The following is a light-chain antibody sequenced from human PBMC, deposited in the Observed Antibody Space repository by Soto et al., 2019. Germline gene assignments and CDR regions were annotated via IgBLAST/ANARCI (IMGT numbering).Light chain of an antibody. CDR2: LNSDGSH. CDR3: QTWGTGIVV. Sequence: QLVLTQSPSASASLGASVKLTCTLSSGHSSYAIAWHQQQPEKGPRYLMKLNSDGSHSKGDGIPDRFSGSSSGAERYLTISILQSEDEADYYCQTWGTGIVVFGGGTKVTFL. CDR1: SGHSSYA. J-gene: IGLJ2*01. V-gene: IGLV4-69*01.